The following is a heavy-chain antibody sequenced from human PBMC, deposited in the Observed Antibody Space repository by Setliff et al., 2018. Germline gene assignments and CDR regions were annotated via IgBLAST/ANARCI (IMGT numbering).Heavy chain of an antibody. Sequence: LGESPKISCKGSGYSFTDYWIAWVRQTPGKGLEWMGTIYPGNADTRYSPSFQGQVTISTDTSINTAFLQWNNLKASDTAVYYCARRGERFFNWFDPWGQGTLVTVSS. J-gene: IGHJ5*02. CDR1: GYSFTDYW. D-gene: IGHD2-21*01. V-gene: IGHV5-51*01. CDR2: IYPGNADT. CDR3: ARRGERFFNWFDP.